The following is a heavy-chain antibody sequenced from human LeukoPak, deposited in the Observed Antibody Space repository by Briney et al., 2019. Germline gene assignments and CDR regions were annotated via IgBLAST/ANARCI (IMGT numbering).Heavy chain of an antibody. D-gene: IGHD4-17*01. CDR2: INSDGSST. J-gene: IGHJ5*02. CDR1: GFTFSSYW. Sequence: PGGSLRLSCAASGFTFSSYWMHWVRQAPGKGLVWVSRINSDGSSTSYADSVKGRFTISRDNAKNTLYLQMNSPRAEDTAVYYCARGLLRSYGDNKHPLNWFDPWGQGTLVTVSS. V-gene: IGHV3-74*01. CDR3: ARGLLRSYGDNKHPLNWFDP.